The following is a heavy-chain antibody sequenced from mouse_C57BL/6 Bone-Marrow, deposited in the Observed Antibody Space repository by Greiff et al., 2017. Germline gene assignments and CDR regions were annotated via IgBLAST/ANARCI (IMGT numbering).Heavy chain of an antibody. Sequence: QVQLQQPGAELMKPGASVKLSCKATGYTFTGYWIEWVKQRPGHGLEWIGEIFPGSGSTNYNEKFKGKATLTVDKSSNTAYMQLSSLTAEDSAIYYCAREGVYSNYVYWDIDVWGTGTSVTVSS. D-gene: IGHD2-5*01. CDR2: IFPGSGST. CDR3: AREGVYSNYVYWDIDV. CDR1: GYTFTGYW. V-gene: IGHV1-9*01. J-gene: IGHJ1*03.